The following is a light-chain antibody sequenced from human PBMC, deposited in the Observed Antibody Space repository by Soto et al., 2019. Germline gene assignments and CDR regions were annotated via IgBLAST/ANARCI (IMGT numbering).Light chain of an antibody. CDR3: SSYTSSSTVYV. CDR2: EVS. V-gene: IGLV2-14*01. CDR1: ISDVGGYNY. J-gene: IGLJ1*01. Sequence: QSALTQPASVSGSPGQSITISCTGTISDVGGYNYVSWYQQHPGKAPKLMIYEVSNRPSGVSNRFSGSKSDNTASLTISGLQPEDEADYYCSSYTSSSTVYVFGTGTKVTVL.